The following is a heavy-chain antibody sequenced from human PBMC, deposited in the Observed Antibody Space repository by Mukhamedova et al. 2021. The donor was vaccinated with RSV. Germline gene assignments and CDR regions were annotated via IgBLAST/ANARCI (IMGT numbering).Heavy chain of an antibody. D-gene: IGHD6-19*01. Sequence: IGEIYHSGSTNYNPSLKSRVTISVDKSKNQFSLKLSSVTAAVTAVYYCARRGTLAVAGTFDYWGQGTLVTVSS. V-gene: IGHV4-4*02. J-gene: IGHJ4*02. CDR2: IYHSGST. CDR3: ARRGTLAVAGTFDY.